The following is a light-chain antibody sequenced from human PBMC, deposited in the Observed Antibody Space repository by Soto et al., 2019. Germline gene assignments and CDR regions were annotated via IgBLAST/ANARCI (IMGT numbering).Light chain of an antibody. V-gene: IGKV3-15*01. CDR3: QQYNKGPVT. CDR2: GAS. Sequence: EIVMTQSPATLSVSPGERGPLSCRASPSVSSNLAWYQQKPGQAPRLLIFGASTRATGIPARFSGSGSGTEFTLTISSLQSEDFAVYYCQQYNKGPVTFGQGTKVEIK. J-gene: IGKJ1*01. CDR1: PSVSSN.